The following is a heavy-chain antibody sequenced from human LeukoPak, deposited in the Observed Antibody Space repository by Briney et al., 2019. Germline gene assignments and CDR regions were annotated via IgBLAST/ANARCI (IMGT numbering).Heavy chain of an antibody. V-gene: IGHV3-23*01. CDR1: GFTFSSYA. J-gene: IGHJ5*02. D-gene: IGHD2-2*01. Sequence: GGSLRLSCAASGFTFSSYAMSCVRQAPGKGLEWVSAISGSGGSTYYADSVKGRFTISRDNSKNTLYLQVNSLRAEDTAVYYCAYIYCSSTSCYDPWGQGTLVTVSS. CDR2: ISGSGGST. CDR3: AYIYCSSTSCYDP.